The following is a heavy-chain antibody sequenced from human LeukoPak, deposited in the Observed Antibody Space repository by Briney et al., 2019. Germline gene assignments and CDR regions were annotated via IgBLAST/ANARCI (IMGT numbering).Heavy chain of an antibody. J-gene: IGHJ4*02. D-gene: IGHD3-10*01. CDR2: ISSSTI. V-gene: IGHV3-48*01. CDR3: ARDWSYSFDY. Sequence: GGSLRLSCAASGFTFSTYSMNWVRQAPGRGLEWVSYISSSTISYADSVKGRFTISRDNAKTSLYLQMNSLRAEDTAVYYCARDWSYSFDYWGQGTLVTVSS. CDR1: GFTFSTYS.